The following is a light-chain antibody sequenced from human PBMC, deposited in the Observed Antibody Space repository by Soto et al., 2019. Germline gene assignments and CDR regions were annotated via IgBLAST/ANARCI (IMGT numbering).Light chain of an antibody. V-gene: IGLV1-40*01. Sequence: QSVLTQPPSVSGAQGQRVTISCTGSSSNIGAGYDVHWYQQLPGRAPKLLIYGNTNRPSGVPDRFSGSKSGTSASLAITGLQAEDEADYYCLSFDSSLSVLFGGGTKLTVL. CDR2: GNT. CDR3: LSFDSSLSVL. J-gene: IGLJ2*01. CDR1: SSNIGAGYD.